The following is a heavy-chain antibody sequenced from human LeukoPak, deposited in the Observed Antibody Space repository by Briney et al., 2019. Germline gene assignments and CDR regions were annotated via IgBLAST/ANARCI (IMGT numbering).Heavy chain of an antibody. D-gene: IGHD6-13*01. V-gene: IGHV4-59*08. CDR1: GGSISSYY. CDR2: IYYSGTT. CDR3: ARVVSLYSSSPPQFMDV. Sequence: SETLSLTCTVSGGSISSYYWSWIWQPPGKGLEWIASIYYSGTTNYNLTLKSRVTISVDTSKNQFSLKLSSVTAADTAVYYCARVVSLYSSSPPQFMDVWGKGTTVTVSS. J-gene: IGHJ6*03.